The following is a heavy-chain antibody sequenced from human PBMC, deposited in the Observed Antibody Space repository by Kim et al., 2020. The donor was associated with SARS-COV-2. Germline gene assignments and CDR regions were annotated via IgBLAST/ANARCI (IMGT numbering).Heavy chain of an antibody. CDR2: GKT. V-gene: IGHV4-39*07. Sequence: GKTCYAPSLKSRVTLSIDRSNNQFFLRLTSVTAADTAVYFCVKVDEEFDNWGQGTLVTVSS. CDR3: VKVDEEFDN. J-gene: IGHJ4*02.